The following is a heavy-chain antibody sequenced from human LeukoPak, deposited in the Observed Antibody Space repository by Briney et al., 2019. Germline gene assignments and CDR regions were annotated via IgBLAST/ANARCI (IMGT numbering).Heavy chain of an antibody. CDR3: ARYRTVNYYYYGMDV. Sequence: ASVKVSCKASGYTFTSYYMHWVRQAPGQGLEWMGIINPSGGSTSYAQKFQGRVTMTRDTSTSTVYMELSSLRSEDTAVYYCARYRTVNYYYYGMDVWGQGTTVTVSS. CDR1: GYTFTSYY. D-gene: IGHD3-16*02. CDR2: INPSGGST. V-gene: IGHV1-46*01. J-gene: IGHJ6*02.